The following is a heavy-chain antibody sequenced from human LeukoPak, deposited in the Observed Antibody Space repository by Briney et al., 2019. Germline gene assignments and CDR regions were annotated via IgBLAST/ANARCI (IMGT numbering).Heavy chain of an antibody. CDR3: ARGGYYGSGNDFRFDP. V-gene: IGHV4-4*02. D-gene: IGHD3-10*01. Sequence: SGTLSLTCAVSGGSISSSNWRSWVRQPPGKGLEWIGEIYHSGSTNYNPSLKSRVTISVDTSKNQFSLKLSSVTAADTAVYYCARGGYYGSGNDFRFDPWGQGTLVTVSS. J-gene: IGHJ5*02. CDR2: IYHSGST. CDR1: GGSISSSNW.